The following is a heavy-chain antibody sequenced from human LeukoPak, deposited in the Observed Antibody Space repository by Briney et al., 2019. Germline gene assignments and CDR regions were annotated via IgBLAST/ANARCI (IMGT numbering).Heavy chain of an antibody. D-gene: IGHD3-16*02. CDR1: GGSISSSSYY. CDR3: ARQSPISYNWFDP. CDR2: IYYSGST. Sequence: SETLSLTCTVSGGSISSSSYYWGWIRQPPGKGLEWIGRIYYSGSTYYNPSLKSRVTISVDTSKNPFPLKLSSVTAADTAVYYCARQSPISYNWFDPWGQGTLVTVSS. V-gene: IGHV4-39*01. J-gene: IGHJ5*02.